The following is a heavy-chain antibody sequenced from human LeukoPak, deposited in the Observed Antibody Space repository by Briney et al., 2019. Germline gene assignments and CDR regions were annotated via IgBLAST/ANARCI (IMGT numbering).Heavy chain of an antibody. Sequence: GGSLRLSCAASGFTFSSYAMSWVRQAPGKGLEWVSAISGSGGSTYYADSVKGRFTISRDNSKNTLYLQMNSLRDEDTAVYYCAKLNYDSSGYQRNDWFDPWGQGTLVTVSS. CDR2: ISGSGGST. CDR3: AKLNYDSSGYQRNDWFDP. V-gene: IGHV3-23*01. CDR1: GFTFSSYA. J-gene: IGHJ5*02. D-gene: IGHD3-22*01.